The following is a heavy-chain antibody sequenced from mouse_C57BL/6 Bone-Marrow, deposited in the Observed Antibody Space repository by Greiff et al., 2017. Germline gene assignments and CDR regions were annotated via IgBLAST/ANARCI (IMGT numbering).Heavy chain of an antibody. J-gene: IGHJ4*01. V-gene: IGHV1-55*01. CDR1: GYTFTSYW. CDR2: IYPGSGST. D-gene: IGHD1-1*01. CDR3: ARGGGYYYGSPYYYAMDY. Sequence: QVQLKQPGAELVKPGASVKMSCKASGYTFTSYWITWVKQRPGQGLEWIGDIYPGSGSTNYNEKFKSKATLTVDTSSSTAYMQLSSLTSEDSAVYYCARGGGYYYGSPYYYAMDYWGQGTSVTVSS.